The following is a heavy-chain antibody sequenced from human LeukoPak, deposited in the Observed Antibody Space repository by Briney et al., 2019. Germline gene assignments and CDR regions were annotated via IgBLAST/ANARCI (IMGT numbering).Heavy chain of an antibody. Sequence: SETLSLTCTVSGGSISSYYWSWIRQPAGKGLEWIGRIYTSGSTNYNPSLKSRVTMSVDTSKNQFSLKLSSVTAADTAVYYCAREIVVVPAAIPYYYYYMDVWGKGTTVTISS. CDR3: AREIVVVPAAIPYYYYYMDV. D-gene: IGHD2-2*02. J-gene: IGHJ6*03. CDR1: GGSISSYY. V-gene: IGHV4-4*07. CDR2: IYTSGST.